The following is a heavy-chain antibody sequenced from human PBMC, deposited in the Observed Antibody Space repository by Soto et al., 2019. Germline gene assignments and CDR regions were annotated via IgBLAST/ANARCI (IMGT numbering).Heavy chain of an antibody. CDR2: ISWNSGSI. Sequence: GGSLRLSCAASGFTFDDYAMHWVRQAPGKGLEWVSGISWNSGSIGYADSVKGRFTISRDNAKNSLYLQMNSLRAEDTALYYCAKDIGSSSSVAWGQRTPVTVSS. CDR3: AKDIGSSSSVA. CDR1: GFTFDDYA. D-gene: IGHD6-6*01. V-gene: IGHV3-9*01. J-gene: IGHJ5*02.